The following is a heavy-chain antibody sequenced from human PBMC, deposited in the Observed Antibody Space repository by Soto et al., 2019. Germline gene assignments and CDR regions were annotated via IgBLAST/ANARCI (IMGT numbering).Heavy chain of an antibody. CDR3: ARHPYSYGSGKSRFDP. V-gene: IGHV4-39*01. D-gene: IGHD3-10*01. CDR1: GGSLTYTDYY. J-gene: IGHJ5*02. CDR2: ISYSGST. Sequence: QLQLQESGPGLVKPSETLSLTCTVSGGSLTYTDYYWGWIRQPPGKGLEWIASISYSGSTFYNPSLRSRVTMSVDTSENQFSLKLTSVTATDTAIYYCARHPYSYGSGKSRFDPWGQGTLVTVSS.